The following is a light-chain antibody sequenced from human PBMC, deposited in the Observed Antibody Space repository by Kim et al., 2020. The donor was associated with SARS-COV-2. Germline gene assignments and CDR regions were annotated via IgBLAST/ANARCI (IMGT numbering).Light chain of an antibody. Sequence: ASVGDSVTITCRSSQDIRNYLDWYQQKAGKGPKVLIYDAFNLETGVPSRFSGSASGTHFSLTITNLQPDDVATYYCQQYDNHPLTFGGGTKVDIK. CDR3: QQYDNHPLT. J-gene: IGKJ4*01. CDR2: DAF. V-gene: IGKV1-33*01. CDR1: QDIRNY.